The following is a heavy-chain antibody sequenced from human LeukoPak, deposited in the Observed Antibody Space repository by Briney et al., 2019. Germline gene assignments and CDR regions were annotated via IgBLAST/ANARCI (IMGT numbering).Heavy chain of an antibody. J-gene: IGHJ4*02. D-gene: IGHD3-22*01. CDR3: AKSPMRNYDNSKTDY. CDR1: GFTFGRSS. Sequence: PGGSLRLSCAASGFTFGRSSMTWVRQAPGKGLEWVSIISGSGFTTYYADSVKGRFSISRDNSKNTLYLQMNSLRAEDTAVYYCAKSPMRNYDNSKTDYWGQGTLVTVSS. V-gene: IGHV3-23*01. CDR2: ISGSGFTT.